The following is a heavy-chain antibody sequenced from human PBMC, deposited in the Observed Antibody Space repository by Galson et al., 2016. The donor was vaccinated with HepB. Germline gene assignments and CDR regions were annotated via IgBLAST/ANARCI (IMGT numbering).Heavy chain of an antibody. CDR1: GDSISSGGYY. Sequence: TLSLTCTVSGDSISSGGYYWNWIRQHPGKGLEWVGYIYSGGSTYYNPSLKSRLIISVDTSKNQISLKLSSVTAADTAGYYCARDLSAGRWWFDPGGQGTLVTVSA. J-gene: IGHJ5*02. V-gene: IGHV4-31*03. CDR3: ARDLSAGRWWFDP. D-gene: IGHD6-19*01. CDR2: IYSGGST.